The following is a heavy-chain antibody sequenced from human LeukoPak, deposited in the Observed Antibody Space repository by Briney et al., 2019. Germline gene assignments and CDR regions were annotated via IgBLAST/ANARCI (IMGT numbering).Heavy chain of an antibody. V-gene: IGHV4-4*07. CDR2: VHTSGST. J-gene: IGHJ4*02. CDR3: ATSLTGYYNS. CDR1: GDSITNYY. Sequence: SETLSLTCTVSGDSITNYYWSWIRQPAGKGLEWIGRVHTSGSTNYNPSLKSRVSMSVDTSKNQISLKLSSVTAADTAVYYCATSLTGYYNSLGQGTLVTVSS. D-gene: IGHD3-9*01.